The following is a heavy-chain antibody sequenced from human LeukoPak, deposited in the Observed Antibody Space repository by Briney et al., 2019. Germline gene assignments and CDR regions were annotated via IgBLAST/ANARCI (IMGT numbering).Heavy chain of an antibody. J-gene: IGHJ5*02. D-gene: IGHD6-19*01. V-gene: IGHV1-2*02. CDR3: ARQYSSGWYGRFDP. Sequence: ASVKVSCKASGYTFTGYYMYWVRQAPGQGLEWMGWINPNSGGTNYAQKFQGRVTITRDTSISTAYMELSRLRSDDTAVYYCARQYSSGWYGRFDPWGQGTLVTVSS. CDR2: INPNSGGT. CDR1: GYTFTGYY.